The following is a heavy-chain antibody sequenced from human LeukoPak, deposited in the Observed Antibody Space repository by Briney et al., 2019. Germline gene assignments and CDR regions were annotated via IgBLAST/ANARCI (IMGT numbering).Heavy chain of an antibody. D-gene: IGHD3-3*01. CDR1: GGTFISYA. V-gene: IGHV1-69*01. Sequence: SVKVSCKASGGTFISYAISWVRQAAGQGLEWMGGIIPIFGTANYAQKFQGRVTITAEESKSTAYMELSSLRSEDTAVYYCARDPPRDFGVVIMGGDYYMDVWGKGTTVAVSS. J-gene: IGHJ6*03. CDR3: ARDPPRDFGVVIMGGDYYMDV. CDR2: IIPIFGTA.